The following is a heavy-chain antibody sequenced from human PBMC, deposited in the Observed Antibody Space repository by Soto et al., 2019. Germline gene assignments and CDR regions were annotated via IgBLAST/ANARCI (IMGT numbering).Heavy chain of an antibody. V-gene: IGHV1-69*06. J-gene: IGHJ6*02. CDR3: ARRSLGYCSGGSCYYNYYYGMDV. CDR2: IIPIFGTA. D-gene: IGHD2-15*01. CDR1: GGTFSSYA. Sequence: QVQLVQSGAEVKKPGSSVKVSCKASGGTFSSYAISWVRQAPGQGLEWMGGIIPIFGTANYAQKFQGRVTITADKSTSTAYMELSSPRSEDTAVYYCARRSLGYCSGGSCYYNYYYGMDVWGQGTTVTVSS.